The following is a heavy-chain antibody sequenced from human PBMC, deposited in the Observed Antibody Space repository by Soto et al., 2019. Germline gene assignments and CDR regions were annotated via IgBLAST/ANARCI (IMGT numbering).Heavy chain of an antibody. CDR1: GFTFSNYA. V-gene: IGHV3-23*01. Sequence: GGSLRLSCAASGFTFSNYAMNWVRQVPGKGLEWVSAISGSGGSTYYAKSVKGRFTISRDNSKNTLFLQMNSLRAEDTAVYYCAKVGIAAPDTRYNFDYWGQGTLVTVSS. D-gene: IGHD6-13*01. CDR2: ISGSGGST. CDR3: AKVGIAAPDTRYNFDY. J-gene: IGHJ4*02.